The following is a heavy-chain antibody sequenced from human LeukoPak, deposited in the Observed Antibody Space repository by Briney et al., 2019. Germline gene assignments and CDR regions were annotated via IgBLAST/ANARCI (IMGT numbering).Heavy chain of an antibody. CDR2: ISSGSGT. J-gene: IGHJ4*02. V-gene: IGHV3-69-1*02. CDR1: GFTFSDYY. CDR3: ASHPLGSGWSRDGLWYFDY. D-gene: IGHD6-19*01. Sequence: PGGSLRLSCAASGFTFSDYYMSWIRQAPGKGLEWVSYISSGSGTYYAESVKGRFTISRDNAKNSLYLQMNSLRAEDTAVYYCASHPLGSGWSRDGLWYFDYWGQGTLVTVSS.